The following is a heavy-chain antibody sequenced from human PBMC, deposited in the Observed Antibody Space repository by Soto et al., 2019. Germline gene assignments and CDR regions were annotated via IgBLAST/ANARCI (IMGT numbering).Heavy chain of an antibody. V-gene: IGHV4-38-2*01. CDR1: GFSIHPSYF. J-gene: IGHJ4*02. D-gene: IGHD3-16*02. Sequence: LCLSCVVSGFSIHPSYFCGWILQPPGKGLEWIGLISHSARPISHPSFSSRATISLDTTNNAFSLTLKSVTAADTAVYYCARGRSFRLVGVPLDSWGQGTMVTVSS. CDR3: ARGRSFRLVGVPLDS. CDR2: ISHSARP.